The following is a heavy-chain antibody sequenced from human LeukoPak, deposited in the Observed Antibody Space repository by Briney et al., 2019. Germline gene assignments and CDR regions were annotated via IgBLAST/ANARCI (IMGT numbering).Heavy chain of an antibody. J-gene: IGHJ4*02. D-gene: IGHD2-15*01. V-gene: IGHV3-30*02. CDR3: ATDRATQYFDY. CDR2: IWYDGSNK. Sequence: GGSLRLSCAASGITFRSYGMHWVRQAPGKGLEWVAFIWYDGSNKHYADSVKGRFTISRDNSRNTLFLQMNSLRAEDTAVYYCATDRATQYFDYWGQGTLVSVSS. CDR1: GITFRSYG.